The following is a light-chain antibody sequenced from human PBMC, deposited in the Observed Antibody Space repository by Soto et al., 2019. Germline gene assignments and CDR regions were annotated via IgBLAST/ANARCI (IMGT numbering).Light chain of an antibody. Sequence: QSVVTQEPSLTVSPGGTVTLTCASSTGAVTSGYYPNWFRQKPGQAPRSLIYSTSKKHSWTPDRFSGTLLGGKAALTLSGVHPAAEAEYYCLLSYDGACVFGGGTKLTV. CDR1: TGAVTSGYY. V-gene: IGLV7-43*01. J-gene: IGLJ3*02. CDR3: LLSYDGACV. CDR2: STS.